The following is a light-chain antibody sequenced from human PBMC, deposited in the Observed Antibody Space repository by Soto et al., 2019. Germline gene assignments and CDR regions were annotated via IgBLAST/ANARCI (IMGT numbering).Light chain of an antibody. Sequence: EIALTQSPATLSLSPGERATLSCRASQSVSSYLAWYQQKPGQAPRLLIWDASDRAAGIPARFSGSGSGTDFTLTISSLEPEDFALYYCQQRSNWPLTFGGGTKVEIK. CDR2: DAS. J-gene: IGKJ4*01. CDR3: QQRSNWPLT. V-gene: IGKV3-11*01. CDR1: QSVSSY.